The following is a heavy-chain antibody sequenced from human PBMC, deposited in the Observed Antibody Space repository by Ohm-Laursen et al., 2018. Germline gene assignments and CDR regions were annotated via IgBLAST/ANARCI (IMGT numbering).Heavy chain of an antibody. CDR3: ARLVVVTPYGMDV. CDR1: GGSFSTYY. D-gene: IGHD2-2*01. J-gene: IGHJ6*02. V-gene: IGHV4-34*01. Sequence: SQTLSLTCAVYGGSFSTYYWSWIRQPPGKGLEWIGEINHSGSTNYNPSLESRVTISIDTSKNQFSLKLSSVTAADTAVYYCARLVVVTPYGMDVWGQGTTVTVSS. CDR2: INHSGST.